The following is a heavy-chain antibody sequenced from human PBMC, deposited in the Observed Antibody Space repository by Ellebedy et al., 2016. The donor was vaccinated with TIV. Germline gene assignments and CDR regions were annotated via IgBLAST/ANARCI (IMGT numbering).Heavy chain of an antibody. CDR2: ISWNSGSI. J-gene: IGHJ4*02. CDR1: GFSFDDYA. V-gene: IGHV3-9*01. Sequence: PGGSLRLSCAASGFSFDDYAMHWVRQAPGKGLEWVSGISWNSGSIGYADSVKGRFTISRDNARKSLYLHMNSLRAEDTALYYCAKGSTIALLTCVDYWGQGTLVTVSS. CDR3: AKGSTIALLTCVDY. D-gene: IGHD1-1*01.